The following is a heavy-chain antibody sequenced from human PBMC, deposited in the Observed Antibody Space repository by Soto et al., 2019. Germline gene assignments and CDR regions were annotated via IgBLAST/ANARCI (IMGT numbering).Heavy chain of an antibody. Sequence: GGSLRLSCAASGFTFSSYGMHWVRQAPGKGLEWVAVIWYDGSNKYYADSVKGRFTISRDNSKNTLYLQMNSLRAEDTAVYYCARGRQFLEWSTIYYYYGMDVWGQGTTVTVSS. CDR2: IWYDGSNK. D-gene: IGHD3-3*01. J-gene: IGHJ6*02. CDR1: GFTFSSYG. CDR3: ARGRQFLEWSTIYYYYGMDV. V-gene: IGHV3-33*01.